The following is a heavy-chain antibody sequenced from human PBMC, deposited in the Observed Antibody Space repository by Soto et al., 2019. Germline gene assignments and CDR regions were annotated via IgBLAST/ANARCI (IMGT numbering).Heavy chain of an antibody. J-gene: IGHJ4*02. Sequence: QVHLVQSGAEVKKPGASVKVSCQASGYAFTTYGITWVRQAPGQGLEWMGWISAHNGNTNYAQKLQGRVTVTRDTSTSTAYMELTSLRSDGTAVYYCARGRYGDYWGQGALVTVSS. V-gene: IGHV1-18*01. CDR3: ARGRYGDY. CDR1: GYAFTTYG. CDR2: ISAHNGNT. D-gene: IGHD1-1*01.